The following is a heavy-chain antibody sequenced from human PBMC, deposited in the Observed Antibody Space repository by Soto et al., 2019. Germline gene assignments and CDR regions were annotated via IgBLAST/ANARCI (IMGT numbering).Heavy chain of an antibody. V-gene: IGHV1-69*01. J-gene: IGHJ5*02. CDR2: IIPIFGTA. CDR3: ARHIVVVTASSNPFDP. D-gene: IGHD2-21*02. Sequence: KVSCKASGGTFSSYAISWVRQATGQGLEWMGGIIPIFGTANYAQKFQGRVTITADESTSTAYMELSSLRSEDTAVYYCARHIVVVTASSNPFDPWGQGTLVTVSS. CDR1: GGTFSSYA.